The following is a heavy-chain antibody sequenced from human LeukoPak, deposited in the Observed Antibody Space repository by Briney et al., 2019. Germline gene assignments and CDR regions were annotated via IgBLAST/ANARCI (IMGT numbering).Heavy chain of an antibody. D-gene: IGHD1-14*01. CDR2: IYHSGGA. Sequence: SEALSLTCAVSGASIDSHSWWSWVRQPPGKGLEWIGEIYHSGGANYKPSLKSRVTMSVDTSKNHFSLKLTSVTAADTAVYYCAYNRNFALDNWGQGTLVTVSS. CDR1: GASIDSHSW. J-gene: IGHJ4*02. CDR3: AYNRNFALDN. V-gene: IGHV4/OR15-8*01.